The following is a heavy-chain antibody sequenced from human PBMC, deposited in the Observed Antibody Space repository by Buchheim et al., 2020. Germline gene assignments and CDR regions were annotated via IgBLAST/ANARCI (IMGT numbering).Heavy chain of an antibody. Sequence: EVQLLESGGGLVQPGGSLRLSCAASGFTFSSYAMSWVRQAPGKGLEWVSAISGSGGSTYYADSVKGRFTISRDNSKHTLYLQMNSLRAEDTAVYYCAKATLYYYGSGSYYNDYWGQGTL. CDR2: ISGSGGST. D-gene: IGHD3-10*01. J-gene: IGHJ4*02. V-gene: IGHV3-23*01. CDR1: GFTFSSYA. CDR3: AKATLYYYGSGSYYNDY.